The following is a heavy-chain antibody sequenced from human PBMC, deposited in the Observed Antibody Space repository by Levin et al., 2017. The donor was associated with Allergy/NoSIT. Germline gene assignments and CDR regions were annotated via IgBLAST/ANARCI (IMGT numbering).Heavy chain of an antibody. Sequence: GESLKISCAASGFTFSSYAMHWVRQAPGKGLEWVAVISYDGSNKYYADSVKGRFTISRDNSKNTLYLQMNSLRAEDTAVYYCARTFVGYWGQGTLVTVSS. CDR3: ARTFVGY. D-gene: IGHD3-10*01. CDR1: GFTFSSYA. J-gene: IGHJ4*02. V-gene: IGHV3-30-3*01. CDR2: ISYDGSNK.